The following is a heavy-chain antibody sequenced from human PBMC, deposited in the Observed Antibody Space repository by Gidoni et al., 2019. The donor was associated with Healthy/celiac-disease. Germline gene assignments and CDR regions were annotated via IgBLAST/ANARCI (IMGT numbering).Heavy chain of an antibody. CDR1: GFTFSSYS. Sequence: EVRLVESGGGLVQPGGSLRLSCAASGFTFSSYSMNWVRQAPGKGLEWVSYISSSSSTIYYADSVKGRFTISRDNVKNSLYLQMNSLRAEDTAVYYCARVIDGDYRGPFDYWGQGTLVTVSS. CDR2: ISSSSSTI. CDR3: ARVIDGDYRGPFDY. D-gene: IGHD4-17*01. J-gene: IGHJ4*02. V-gene: IGHV3-48*01.